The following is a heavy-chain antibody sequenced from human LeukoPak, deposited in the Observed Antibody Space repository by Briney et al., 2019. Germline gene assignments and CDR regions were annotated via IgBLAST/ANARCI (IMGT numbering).Heavy chain of an antibody. D-gene: IGHD2-2*01. Sequence: GESLKISCKGSGYSFTSYWICWVRQLPGKGLEWMGIIYPGDSDTRYSPSFQGQVTISADKSISTAYLQWSSLKASDTAMYYCARPKHCSSTSCYSEIDHWGQGTLVTDSS. CDR3: ARPKHCSSTSCYSEIDH. CDR1: GYSFTSYW. J-gene: IGHJ4*02. CDR2: IYPGDSDT. V-gene: IGHV5-51*01.